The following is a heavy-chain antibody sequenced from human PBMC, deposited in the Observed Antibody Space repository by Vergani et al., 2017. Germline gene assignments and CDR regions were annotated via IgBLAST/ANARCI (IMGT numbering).Heavy chain of an antibody. J-gene: IGHJ4*02. CDR1: GGSISSYY. D-gene: IGHD5-12*01. V-gene: IGHV4-59*01. Sequence: QVQLQESGPGLVKPSETLSLTCTVPGGSISSYYWSWIRQPPGKGREWIGYISYSGSTNYNPSLKSRVTLSVDTSKNQFSLKLSSVTAADTAVYYCARDGGNSGYEYFDYWGQGTLVTVSS. CDR3: ARDGGNSGYEYFDY. CDR2: ISYSGST.